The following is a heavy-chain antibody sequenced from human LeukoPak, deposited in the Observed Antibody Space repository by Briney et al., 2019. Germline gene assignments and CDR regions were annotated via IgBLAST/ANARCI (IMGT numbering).Heavy chain of an antibody. CDR2: SYSGGST. D-gene: IGHD5-12*01. J-gene: IGHJ4*02. CDR3: AIRKSGNAIDY. CDR1: GFAVSSNY. Sequence: PGGSLRLSCAASGFAVSSNYMSWVRQAPGKGLEWVAVSYSGGSTNYADSVKGRFTISRDNSKNTLYLLMNSRRAEDTAVYYCAIRKSGNAIDYWGQGTRVTVSS. V-gene: IGHV3-66*01.